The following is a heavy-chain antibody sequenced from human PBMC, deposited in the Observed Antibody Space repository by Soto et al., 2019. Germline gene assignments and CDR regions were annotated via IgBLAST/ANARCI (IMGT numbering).Heavy chain of an antibody. CDR1: GFSLSTSGMC. J-gene: IGHJ6*03. CDR3: ARISLPWRSSRPKVYSYYMDF. D-gene: IGHD1-1*01. CDR2: IDWDDDK. V-gene: IGHV2-70*11. Sequence: VSGPTLVNPTQTLTLTCTFSGFSLSTSGMCVSWIRQPPGKALEWLARIDWDDDKYYSTSLKTRLTISKDTSKNQVVLTMTNMDPVDTATYYCARISLPWRSSRPKVYSYYMDFWGKGTTVT.